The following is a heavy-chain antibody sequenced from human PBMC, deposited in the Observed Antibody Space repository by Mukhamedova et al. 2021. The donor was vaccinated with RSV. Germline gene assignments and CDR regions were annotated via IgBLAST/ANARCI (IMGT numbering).Heavy chain of an antibody. Sequence: GLEWVGRIRSKADSYATTYAASVRGRLTISRDDSENTVYLQMNSLKTEDSDVYYCTSSVGAINDVYWAQGILVTVSS. CDR3: TSSVGAINDVY. J-gene: IGHJ4*02. V-gene: IGHV3-73*01. D-gene: IGHD1-26*01. CDR2: IRSKADSYAT.